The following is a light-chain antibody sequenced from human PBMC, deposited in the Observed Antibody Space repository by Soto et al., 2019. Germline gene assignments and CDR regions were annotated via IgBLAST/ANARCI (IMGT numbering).Light chain of an antibody. Sequence: DIQLTQSPSFLSASVGDRVTITCRACQGISTYLAWYLQRPGKAPKLLIYGASTLQSGVPSRFSGSGSGTESTLTISCLQPEDFGTYYCQQLTSDWHAFGMGPKLEIK. CDR2: GAS. CDR3: QQLTSDWHA. CDR1: QGISTY. J-gene: IGKJ2*01. V-gene: IGKV1-9*01.